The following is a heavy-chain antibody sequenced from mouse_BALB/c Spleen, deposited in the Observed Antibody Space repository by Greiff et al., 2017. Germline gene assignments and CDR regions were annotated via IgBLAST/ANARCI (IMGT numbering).Heavy chain of an antibody. Sequence: EVKLQESGGGLVQPGGSLRLSCATSGFTFTDYYMSWVRQPPGKALEWLGFIRNKANGYTTEYSASVKGRFTISRDNSQSILYLQMNTLRAEDSATYYCARASTGTEFAYWGQGTLVTVSA. V-gene: IGHV7-3*02. CDR3: ARASTGTEFAY. CDR2: IRNKANGYTT. CDR1: GFTFTDYY. J-gene: IGHJ3*01. D-gene: IGHD4-1*01.